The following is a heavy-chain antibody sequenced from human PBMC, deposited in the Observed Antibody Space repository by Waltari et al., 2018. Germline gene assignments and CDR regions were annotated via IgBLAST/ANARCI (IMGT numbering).Heavy chain of an antibody. V-gene: IGHV1-2*02. J-gene: IGHJ4*02. D-gene: IGHD3-10*01. CDR1: GYTFTGYY. CDR2: INPNSGGT. CDR3: AREDYYGSGSYYRFDY. Sequence: QVQLVQSGAEVKKPGASVKVSCKASGYTFTGYYMHWVRQAPGQGLEWMGWINPNSGGTNYAQKFQGRVTMTRDTSISTAYMELSRLRSDDTAVYYCAREDYYGSGSYYRFDYWGQGTLVTVSS.